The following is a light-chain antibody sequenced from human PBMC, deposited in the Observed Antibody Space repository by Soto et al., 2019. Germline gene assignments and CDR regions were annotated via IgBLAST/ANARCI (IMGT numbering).Light chain of an antibody. CDR3: QTYDSWPL. J-gene: IGKJ5*01. Sequence: EIVLTQSPGTLSLSPGERATLSCRASQSVSNNYLAWYQQKPGQAPRRLIYGASNRATGIPARFSGSGSGTEFTLTISGLQSEDFAVYYCQTYDSWPLFGQGTRLEI. CDR1: QSVSNNY. CDR2: GAS. V-gene: IGKV3-20*01.